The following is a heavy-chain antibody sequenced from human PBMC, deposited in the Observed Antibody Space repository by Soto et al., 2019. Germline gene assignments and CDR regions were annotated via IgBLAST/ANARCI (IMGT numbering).Heavy chain of an antibody. CDR3: ARAKDIVVVPAAMYDY. CDR2: ISAYNGNT. CDR1: GYTFTSYG. J-gene: IGHJ4*02. D-gene: IGHD2-2*01. Sequence: ASVKVSCKASGYTFTSYGISLVRQAPGQGLEWMGWISAYNGNTNYAQKLQGRVTMTTDTSTSTAYMELRSLRSDDTAVYYCARAKDIVVVPAAMYDYWGQGTLVTVSS. V-gene: IGHV1-18*01.